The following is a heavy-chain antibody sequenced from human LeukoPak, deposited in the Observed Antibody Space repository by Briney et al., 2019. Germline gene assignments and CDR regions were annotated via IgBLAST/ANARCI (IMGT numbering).Heavy chain of an antibody. CDR1: GGSISSYY. J-gene: IGHJ4*02. CDR2: IYYSGST. D-gene: IGHD3-22*01. V-gene: IGHV4-59*08. Sequence: SETLSLTCTVSGGSISSYYWSWIRQPPGKGLEWIGYIYYSGSTNYNPSLKSRVTISVDTSKNQFSLKLSSVTAADTAVYYCARLRSYDSSGYDTSPKYYFDYWGQGTLVTVSS. CDR3: ARLRSYDSSGYDTSPKYYFDY.